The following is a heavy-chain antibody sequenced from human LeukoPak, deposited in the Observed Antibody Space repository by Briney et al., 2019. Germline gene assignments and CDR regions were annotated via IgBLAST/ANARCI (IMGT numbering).Heavy chain of an antibody. V-gene: IGHV3-7*01. D-gene: IGHD1-26*01. J-gene: IGHJ4*02. CDR1: GFTFSGYG. Sequence: AGGSLRLSCATSGFTFSGYGMHWVRQAPGKGLEWVASINQDGSEKYYVDSVKGRFTISRDNTKNSLSLQMNSLRAEDTAVYYCAKPTYSGSYESLFDYWGQGTLVTVSS. CDR3: AKPTYSGSYESLFDY. CDR2: INQDGSEK.